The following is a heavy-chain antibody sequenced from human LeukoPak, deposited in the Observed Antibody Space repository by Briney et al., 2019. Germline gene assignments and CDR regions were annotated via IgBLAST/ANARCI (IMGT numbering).Heavy chain of an antibody. Sequence: MPSETLSLTCTVSGVSVSSSYYYWSWIRQPPGKGLEWIGYIYYSGSTNYNPSLKSRVTISVDTSKNQFSLKLSSVTAADTAVYYCARYLSYYYGMDVWGQGTTVTVSS. CDR2: IYYSGST. CDR3: ARYLSYYYGMDV. J-gene: IGHJ6*02. V-gene: IGHV4-61*01. CDR1: GVSVSSSYYY.